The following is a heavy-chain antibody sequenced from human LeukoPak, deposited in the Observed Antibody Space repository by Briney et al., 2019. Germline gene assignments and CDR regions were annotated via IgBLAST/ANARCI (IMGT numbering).Heavy chain of an antibody. Sequence: GGSLRLSCAASGFTFSSYAMSWVRQAPGKGLEWVSAISGSGGSTYYADSAKGRFTISRDNSKNTLYLQMNSLRAEDTAVYYCARLPNYYDSSGYYEDHDYWGQGTLVTVSS. D-gene: IGHD3-22*01. CDR3: ARLPNYYDSSGYYEDHDY. V-gene: IGHV3-23*01. J-gene: IGHJ4*02. CDR2: ISGSGGST. CDR1: GFTFSSYA.